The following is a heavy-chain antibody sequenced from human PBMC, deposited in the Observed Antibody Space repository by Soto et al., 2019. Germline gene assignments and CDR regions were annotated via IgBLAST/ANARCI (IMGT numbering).Heavy chain of an antibody. CDR3: ARDRGNLTGYTLWFDP. Sequence: SETLSLTCTVSGASISNYYWSWIRQPSGKGLEWIGYIYYSGSTNYNPSLKSRVTISVDTSKNQFSLKVKSVTAADTAVYYCARDRGNLTGYTLWFDPWGQGTLVTVSS. V-gene: IGHV4-59*01. CDR2: IYYSGST. D-gene: IGHD3-9*01. J-gene: IGHJ5*02. CDR1: GASISNYY.